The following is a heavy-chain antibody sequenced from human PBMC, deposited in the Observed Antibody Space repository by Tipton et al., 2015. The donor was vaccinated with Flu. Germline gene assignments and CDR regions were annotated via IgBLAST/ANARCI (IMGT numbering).Heavy chain of an antibody. J-gene: IGHJ5*02. CDR1: GGSFSGYY. D-gene: IGHD3-22*01. Sequence: LRLSCAVYGGSFSGYYWSWIRQPPGKGLEWIGEINHSGSTNYNPSLKSRVTISVDTSKNQFSLKLSSVTAADTAVYYCARGSSSGYYLDWFDPWGQGTLVTVSS. V-gene: IGHV4-34*01. CDR3: ARGSSSGYYLDWFDP. CDR2: INHSGST.